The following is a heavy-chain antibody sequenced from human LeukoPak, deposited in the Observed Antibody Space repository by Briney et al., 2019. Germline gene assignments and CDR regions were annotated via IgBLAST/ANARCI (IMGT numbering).Heavy chain of an antibody. D-gene: IGHD1-7*01. CDR2: IYYSGST. CDR1: GGSISSSGYY. J-gene: IGHJ5*02. Sequence: SETLSLTCTVSGGSISSSGYYWGWIRQPPGKGLEWIGSIYYSGSTYYNPSLKSRVTISVDTSKNQFSLKLSSVTAADTAVYYCARGLNWNYKFDPWGQGTLVTVSS. V-gene: IGHV4-39*07. CDR3: ARGLNWNYKFDP.